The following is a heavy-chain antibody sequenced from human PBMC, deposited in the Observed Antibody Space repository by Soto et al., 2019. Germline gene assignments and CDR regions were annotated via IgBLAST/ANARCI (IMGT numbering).Heavy chain of an antibody. J-gene: IGHJ5*02. Sequence: SQTLSLTCAISGDSVSSNSAAWNWIRQSPSRGLEWLGRTYYRSKWYNDYAVSVKSRITINPDTSKNQFSLQLNSVTPEDTAVYYCARSALSLIAEAGRNWFEPWGRGTLVTLSS. CDR1: GDSVSSNSAA. CDR2: TYYRSKWYN. V-gene: IGHV6-1*01. CDR3: ARSALSLIAEAGRNWFEP. D-gene: IGHD6-19*01.